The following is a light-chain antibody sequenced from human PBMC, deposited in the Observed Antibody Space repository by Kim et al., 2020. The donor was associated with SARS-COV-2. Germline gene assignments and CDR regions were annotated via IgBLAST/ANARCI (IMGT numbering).Light chain of an antibody. V-gene: IGKV1-33*01. Sequence: ASIEDTVTITCRASQDIGNYLSWSQQKPGKAPNLLISDASTLETGVPSRFSGGGSGTHFTFTISSLQPEDFATYYCQQYNNLPLTFGGGTKVDIK. CDR2: DAS. CDR1: QDIGNY. J-gene: IGKJ4*01. CDR3: QQYNNLPLT.